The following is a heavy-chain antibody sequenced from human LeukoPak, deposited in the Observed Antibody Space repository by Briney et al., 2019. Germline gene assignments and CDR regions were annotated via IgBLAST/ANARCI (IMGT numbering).Heavy chain of an antibody. V-gene: IGHV1-2*02. J-gene: IGHJ5*02. D-gene: IGHD5-18*01. Sequence: ASVKVSCNASGYTFTGYYMHWVRQAPGQGLEWMGWINPNSGGTNYAQKFQGRVTMTRDTSISTAYMELSRLRSDDTAVYYCARVAGVQPWLRWFDPWGQGTLVTVSS. CDR1: GYTFTGYY. CDR3: ARVAGVQPWLRWFDP. CDR2: INPNSGGT.